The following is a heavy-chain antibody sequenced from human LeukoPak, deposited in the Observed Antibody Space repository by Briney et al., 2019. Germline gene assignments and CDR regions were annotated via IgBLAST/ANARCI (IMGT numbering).Heavy chain of an antibody. CDR2: IYHSGST. CDR1: GYSISSGYY. CDR3: ASRVTVTNAFDI. D-gene: IGHD4-11*01. Sequence: PSETLSLTCAVSGYSISSGYYWGWIRQPPGKGLEWIGSIYHSGSTYYNPSLTSRVTISVDTSKNQFSLKLSSVTAADTAVYYCASRVTVTNAFDIWGQGTMVTVSS. J-gene: IGHJ3*02. V-gene: IGHV4-38-2*01.